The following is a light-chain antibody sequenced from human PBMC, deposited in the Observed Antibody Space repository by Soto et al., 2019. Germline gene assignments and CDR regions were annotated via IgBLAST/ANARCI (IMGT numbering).Light chain of an antibody. CDR2: DNN. CDR3: VAWDNGLSAVV. CDR1: SSNIGSNS. J-gene: IGLJ2*01. V-gene: IGLV1-51*01. Sequence: QSVLTQPPSVSAAPGQKVTISCSGSSSNIGSNSVFWYQHLPVTAPQLLIHDNNKRPSGTPDRFSGSTSSTSATLGITGLQTGDEADYYCVAWDNGLSAVVFGGGTKLTVL.